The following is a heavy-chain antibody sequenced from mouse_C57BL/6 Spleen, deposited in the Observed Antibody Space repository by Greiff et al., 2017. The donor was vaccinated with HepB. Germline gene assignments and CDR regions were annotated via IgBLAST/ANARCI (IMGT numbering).Heavy chain of an antibody. V-gene: IGHV5-12*01. D-gene: IGHD3-2*02. CDR2: ISNGGGST. Sequence: EVQLVESGGGLVQPGGSLKLSCAASGFTFSDYYMYWVRQTPEKRLEWVAYISNGGGSTYYPDTVKGRVTISRDNAKNTLYLQMRRLKSEDTAMYYCARHSVRGFAYWGQGTLVTVSA. CDR3: ARHSVRGFAY. CDR1: GFTFSDYY. J-gene: IGHJ3*01.